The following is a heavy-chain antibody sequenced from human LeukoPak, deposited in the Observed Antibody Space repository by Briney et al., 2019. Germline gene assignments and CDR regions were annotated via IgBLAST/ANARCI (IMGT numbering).Heavy chain of an antibody. CDR3: ARDRHAVVTESNDAFDI. V-gene: IGHV3-11*05. D-gene: IGHD2-21*02. CDR1: GFTFSDYY. J-gene: IGHJ3*02. CDR2: ISSSSSYT. Sequence: PGGSLRLSCAASGFTFSDYYMSWIRHAPGKGLEWVSYISSSSSYTNYADSVKGRFTISRDNAKNSLYLQMNSLRAEDTAVYYCARDRHAVVTESNDAFDIWGQGTMVTVSS.